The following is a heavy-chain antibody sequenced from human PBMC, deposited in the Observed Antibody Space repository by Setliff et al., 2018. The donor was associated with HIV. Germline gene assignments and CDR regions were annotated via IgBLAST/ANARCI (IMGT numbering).Heavy chain of an antibody. CDR3: SNWNTTVDADS. J-gene: IGHJ4*02. V-gene: IGHV4-34*01. Sequence: SETLSLTCAIYGGSVSGHYWGWFRQPPGKGLEWIGEITPSGDTNYIPSLKSRVTMSLDTSKNQFSLNLNSVTAADTAVYYCSNWNTTVDADSWGQGTLVTVSS. D-gene: IGHD1-1*01. CDR1: GGSVSGHY. CDR2: ITPSGDT.